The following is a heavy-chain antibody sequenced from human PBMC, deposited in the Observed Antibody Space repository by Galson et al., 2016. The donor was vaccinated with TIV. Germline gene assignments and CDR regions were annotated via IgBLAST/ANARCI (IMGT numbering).Heavy chain of an antibody. V-gene: IGHV4-39*07. Sequence: SETLSLTCTVSGGFISSSFYYWGWIRQPPGKGLEWIGSISRSGTTYYNPSLKSRGTISVDTSKNQFSLKLSSVTAADTAVYYCARWGLYDSSGYHPYLDSWGQGTLVTVSS. CDR3: ARWGLYDSSGYHPYLDS. CDR2: ISRSGTT. D-gene: IGHD3-22*01. J-gene: IGHJ4*02. CDR1: GGFISSSFYY.